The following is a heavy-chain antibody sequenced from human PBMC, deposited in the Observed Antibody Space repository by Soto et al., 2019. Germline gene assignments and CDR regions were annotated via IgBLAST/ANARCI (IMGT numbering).Heavy chain of an antibody. CDR2: ISSNGGST. CDR3: ARDPMVRGVISNWFDP. V-gene: IGHV3-64*01. D-gene: IGHD3-10*01. J-gene: IGHJ5*02. Sequence: GGSLRLSCAASGFTFSSYAMHWVRQAPGKGLEYVSAISSNGGSTYYANSVKGRFTISRDNSKNTLYLQMDSLRAEDMAVYYCARDPMVRGVISNWFDPWGQGTLVTVSS. CDR1: GFTFSSYA.